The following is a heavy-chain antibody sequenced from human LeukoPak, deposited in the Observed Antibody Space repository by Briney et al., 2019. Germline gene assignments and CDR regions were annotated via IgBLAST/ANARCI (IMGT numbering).Heavy chain of an antibody. Sequence: GGSLRLSCAASGFTFSSYWMSWVRQAPGKGLEWVANIKQDGSEKYYVDSVKGRFTISRDNAKNSLYLQMNSLRAEDTAVYYCASLFSPGIAVADYWGQGTLVTVSS. CDR3: ASLFSPGIAVADY. CDR2: IKQDGSEK. J-gene: IGHJ4*02. V-gene: IGHV3-7*01. D-gene: IGHD6-19*01. CDR1: GFTFSSYW.